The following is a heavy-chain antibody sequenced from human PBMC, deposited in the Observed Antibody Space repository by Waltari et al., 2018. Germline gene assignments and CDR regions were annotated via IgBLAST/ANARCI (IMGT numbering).Heavy chain of an antibody. Sequence: QVQLQESGPGLVKPSETLSLTCTVSGGSISSYYWSWIRQPAGKGLEWIGRINNSGSTNYNPSLKVRVPMSVDTSKHQFSMTLISSTVADTALYYCARDSIIMVRDPGDYYYYMDVWGKGTTVTISS. V-gene: IGHV4-4*07. CDR1: GGSISSYY. D-gene: IGHD3-10*01. CDR2: INNSGST. CDR3: ARDSIIMVRDPGDYYYYMDV. J-gene: IGHJ6*03.